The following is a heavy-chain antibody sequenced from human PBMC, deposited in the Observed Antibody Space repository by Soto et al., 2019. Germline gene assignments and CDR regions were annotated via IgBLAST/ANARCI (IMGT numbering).Heavy chain of an antibody. CDR1: GGTFSNSP. CDR2: VIPLFRTA. J-gene: IGHJ6*02. Sequence: QVQLVQSGAEVKKPGSSVKVSCKSSGGTFSNSPISWVRQAPGQGLEWMGGVIPLFRTANYAQKFQGRVTITADESTNRAYMELSRLRSGDTAVYYCARSRFVVGVTEDYYGMDVWGQGTTVTVAS. CDR3: ARSRFVVGVTEDYYGMDV. V-gene: IGHV1-69*12. D-gene: IGHD2-15*01.